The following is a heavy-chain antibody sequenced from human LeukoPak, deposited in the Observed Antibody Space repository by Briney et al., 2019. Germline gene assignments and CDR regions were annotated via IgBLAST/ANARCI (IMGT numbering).Heavy chain of an antibody. J-gene: IGHJ3*02. V-gene: IGHV4-39*07. CDR1: GGSISSSTYY. CDR2: IYYSGST. Sequence: PSETLSLTCTVSGGSISSSTYYWGWIRQPPGKGLEWIGSIYYSGSTYYNPSLKSRVTMSVDTSKNQFSLKLGSVTAADTAVYYCARGPDDAFDIWGQGTMVTVSS. CDR3: ARGPDDAFDI.